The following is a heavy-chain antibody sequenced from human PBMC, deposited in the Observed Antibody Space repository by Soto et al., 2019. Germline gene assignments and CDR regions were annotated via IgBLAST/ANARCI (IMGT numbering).Heavy chain of an antibody. Sequence: QITLKESGPTLVKPTQTLTLTCTFSGFSLSTSGVGVGWIRQPPGKALEWLALIYWDDDNRYSPSLKNRLTISKDTSKNQVVLTMTNVDPVYTATYYCARRSGFGELAPWGQGTLVTVSS. CDR3: ARRSGFGELAP. CDR1: GFSLSTSGVG. J-gene: IGHJ5*02. CDR2: IYWDDDN. V-gene: IGHV2-5*02. D-gene: IGHD3-10*01.